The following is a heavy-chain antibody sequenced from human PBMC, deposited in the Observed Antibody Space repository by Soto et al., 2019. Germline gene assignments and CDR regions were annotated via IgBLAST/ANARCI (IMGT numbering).Heavy chain of an antibody. D-gene: IGHD2-2*01. CDR2: IIPIFGTA. CDR3: ARHVPAAGYYYGMDV. V-gene: IGHV1-69*12. CDR1: GGTFSSYA. Sequence: QVQLVQSGAEVKKPGSSVKVSCKASGGTFSSYAISWVRQAPGQGLEGMGGIIPIFGTANYAQKFQGRVTTTADESTSTAYMELRSLRSEATAVYYWARHVPAAGYYYGMDVWGHGTTVTVSS. J-gene: IGHJ6*02.